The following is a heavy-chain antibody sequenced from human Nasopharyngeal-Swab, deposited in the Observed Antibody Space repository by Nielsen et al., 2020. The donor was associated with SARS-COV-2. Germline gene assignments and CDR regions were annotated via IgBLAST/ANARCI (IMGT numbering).Heavy chain of an antibody. Sequence: SETLSLTCTVSGGSISSYYWSWIRQPPGKGLEWIGYIYYSGSTDYNPSLKSRVTISVDTSKNQFSLKLSSVTAADTAVYYCARDRVPATAYYYYGMDVWGQGTTVTVSS. CDR2: IYYSGST. J-gene: IGHJ6*02. CDR1: GGSISSYY. CDR3: ARDRVPATAYYYYGMDV. V-gene: IGHV4-59*12. D-gene: IGHD2-2*01.